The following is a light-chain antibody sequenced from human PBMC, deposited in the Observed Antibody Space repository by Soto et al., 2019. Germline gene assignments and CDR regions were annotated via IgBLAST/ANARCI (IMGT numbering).Light chain of an antibody. J-gene: IGLJ1*01. CDR1: SSDVGGYNY. CDR3: SSYTSSSTYV. Sequence: LTQPASVSGSPGQSITLSCTGTSSDVGGYNYVSWYQQHPGKAPKLMLYEVSNRPSGVSFRFSGSKSGNTASLTISGLQAEDEADYYCSSYTSSSTYVFGTGTKVTVL. CDR2: EVS. V-gene: IGLV2-14*01.